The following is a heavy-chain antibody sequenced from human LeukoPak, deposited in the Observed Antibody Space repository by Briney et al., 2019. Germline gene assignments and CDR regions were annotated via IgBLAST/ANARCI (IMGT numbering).Heavy chain of an antibody. V-gene: IGHV4-31*02. CDR1: GFTFSSYS. J-gene: IGHJ4*02. Sequence: LRLSCAASGFTFSSYSMNWVRQHPGKGLEWIGYIYYSGSTYYNPSLKSRVTISVDTSKNQFSLKLSSVTAADTAVYYCARTVVIIHRYYFDYWGQGTLVTVSS. D-gene: IGHD3-3*01. CDR2: IYYSGST. CDR3: ARTVVIIHRYYFDY.